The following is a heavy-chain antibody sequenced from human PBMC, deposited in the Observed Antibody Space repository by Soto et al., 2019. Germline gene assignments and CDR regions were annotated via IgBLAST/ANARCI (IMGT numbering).Heavy chain of an antibody. V-gene: IGHV1-2*02. CDR1: GYTFIGYY. Sequence: ASLKVSCKXSGYTFIGYYMHWVRQAPGQGLEWMGWINPNSGDTNYAQKFQGRVTMTRDTSISTAYTELSRLRFDDTAVYYCARARTNYYNTSDYDFWGQGTLVTVSS. D-gene: IGHD3-22*01. CDR2: INPNSGDT. J-gene: IGHJ4*02. CDR3: ARARTNYYNTSDYDF.